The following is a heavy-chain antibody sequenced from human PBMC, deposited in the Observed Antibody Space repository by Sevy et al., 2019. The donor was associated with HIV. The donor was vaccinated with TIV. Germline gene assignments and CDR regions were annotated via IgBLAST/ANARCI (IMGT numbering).Heavy chain of an antibody. D-gene: IGHD3-16*02. CDR3: ARDGYYDYVWGSYRALDY. V-gene: IGHV3-7*01. CDR1: GFTFSSYW. CDR2: IKQDGSEK. J-gene: IGHJ4*02. Sequence: GESLKISCVASGFTFSSYWMSWVRQAPGKGLEWVANIKQDGSEKYYVDSVKGRFTISRDNAKNSLYLQMNSLRAEDTAVYYCARDGYYDYVWGSYRALDYWGQGTLVTVSS.